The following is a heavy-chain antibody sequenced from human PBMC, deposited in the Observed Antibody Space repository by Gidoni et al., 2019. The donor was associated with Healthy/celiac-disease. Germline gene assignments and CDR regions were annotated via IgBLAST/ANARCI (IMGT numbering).Heavy chain of an antibody. CDR2: SIPIFGTT. J-gene: IGHJ3*02. D-gene: IGHD3-10*01. CDR3: ARWGGSGSYPGHGAFDI. CDR1: GGTFRSYA. V-gene: IGHV1-69*01. Sequence: QVQLVQSGAEVKTPGSSVKVSCKASGGTFRSYAISWVRQAPGQGLEWMGGSIPIFGTTNYAQKFQGRVTITADESTSTAYMELSSLRSEDTAVYYCARWGGSGSYPGHGAFDIWGQGTMVTVSS.